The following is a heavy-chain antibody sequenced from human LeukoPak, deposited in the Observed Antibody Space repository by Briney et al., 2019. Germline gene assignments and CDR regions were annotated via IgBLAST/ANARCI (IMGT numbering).Heavy chain of an antibody. D-gene: IGHD2-15*01. V-gene: IGHV3-23*01. CDR3: AKVRRYCSGGSCYRPYYFDY. Sequence: GGSLRLSCAASGFTFSSYGMSWVRQAPGKGLEWVSAISGSGGSTYYADSVKGRFTISRDNSKNTLYLQMNSLRAEDTAVYYCAKVRRYCSGGSCYRPYYFDYWGQGTLVTVSS. CDR2: ISGSGGST. J-gene: IGHJ4*02. CDR1: GFTFSSYG.